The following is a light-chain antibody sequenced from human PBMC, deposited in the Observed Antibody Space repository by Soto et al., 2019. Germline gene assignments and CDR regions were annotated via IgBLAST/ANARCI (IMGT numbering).Light chain of an antibody. V-gene: IGLV2-8*01. CDR3: SSYAGINNLGV. CDR2: EVN. Sequence: QSALTQPPSASGSPGQSVTISCTGTSSDVGGYKYVSWYQQHPGKAPKLMIFEVNKRPSGVPDRFSGYKSGNTASLTVSGLPAEDEADYYCSSYAGINNLGVFGTGTKLTVL. CDR1: SSDVGGYKY. J-gene: IGLJ1*01.